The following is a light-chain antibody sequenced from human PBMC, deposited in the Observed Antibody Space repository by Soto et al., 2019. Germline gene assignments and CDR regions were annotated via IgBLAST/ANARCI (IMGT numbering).Light chain of an antibody. CDR2: GNS. CDR1: SSNIGAGYD. V-gene: IGLV1-40*01. CDR3: QSYDSSLSGSVV. Sequence: QSVLRQPPSVSGAPGQRVTISCTGSSSNIGAGYDVHWYQQLPGTAPKLLIYGNSNRPSGVPDRFSGSKSSTSASLAITGLQAEDEADYSCQSYDSSLSGSVVFGGGTKLTVL. J-gene: IGLJ2*01.